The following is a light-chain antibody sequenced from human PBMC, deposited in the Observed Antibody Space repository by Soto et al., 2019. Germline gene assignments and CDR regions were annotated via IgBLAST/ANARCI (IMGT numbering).Light chain of an antibody. Sequence: QCELNRPAYVYGSPGEAITISCTGTSTDPCYHTYVSWYQQHTGKAPELLIFEVSSRPSGISDRFSGSKSGNTASLTISGLQPEDEADYYCSSFTSRSTFNYVFGTGTKVTV. V-gene: IGLV2-14*01. CDR2: EVS. J-gene: IGLJ1*01. CDR1: STDPCYHTY. CDR3: SSFTSRSTFNYV.